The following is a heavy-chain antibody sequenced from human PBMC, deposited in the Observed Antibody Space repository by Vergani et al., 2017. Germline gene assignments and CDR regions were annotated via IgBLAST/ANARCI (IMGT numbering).Heavy chain of an antibody. V-gene: IGHV2-5*02. CDR1: GFSISTSGVG. J-gene: IGHJ2*01. Sequence: QITLKESGPTLVKPTQPLTLTCTFSGFSISTSGVGVGWIRQPPGKALEWLALIYWDDDKRYSPSLTNRLTITKDPSKNPIFLTMTNMDPAHTYIYFCAHRQGGPMYFDLWGRGSLVTVSS. CDR2: IYWDDDK. D-gene: IGHD1-26*01. CDR3: AHRQGGPMYFDL.